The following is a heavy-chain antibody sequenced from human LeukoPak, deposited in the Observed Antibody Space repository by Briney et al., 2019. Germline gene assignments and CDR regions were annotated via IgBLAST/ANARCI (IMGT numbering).Heavy chain of an antibody. CDR3: ATAGSGGLLSDAFDI. J-gene: IGHJ3*02. D-gene: IGHD2-15*01. Sequence: EASVKVSCKVSGYTFTDYYVHWVQQAPGKGLEWMGLVDPEDGETIYAEKFQGRVTITADTSTDTAYMELSSLRSEDTAVYYCATAGSGGLLSDAFDIWGQGTMVTVSS. V-gene: IGHV1-69-2*01. CDR2: VDPEDGET. CDR1: GYTFTDYY.